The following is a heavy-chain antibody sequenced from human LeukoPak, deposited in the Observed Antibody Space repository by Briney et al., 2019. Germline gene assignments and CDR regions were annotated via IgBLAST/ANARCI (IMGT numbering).Heavy chain of an antibody. CDR3: ARFSGMSAFDI. D-gene: IGHD1-26*01. CDR1: GGSISSGGYY. CDR2: IYHSGST. Sequence: SETLSLTCTVSGGSISSGGYYWSWIRRPPGKGLEWIGYIYHSGSTYYNPSLKSRVTISVDRSKNQFSLKLSSVTAADTAVYYCARFSGMSAFDIWGQGTMVTVSS. V-gene: IGHV4-30-2*01. J-gene: IGHJ3*02.